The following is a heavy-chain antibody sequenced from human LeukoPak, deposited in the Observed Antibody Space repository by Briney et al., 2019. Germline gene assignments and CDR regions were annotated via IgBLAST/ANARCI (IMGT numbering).Heavy chain of an antibody. D-gene: IGHD6-13*01. CDR1: GGSISSYY. Sequence: SETLSLTCTVSGGSISSYYWSWIRQPPGKGLEWIGEIYHSGSTNYNPSLKSRVTMSVDKSKNQFSLKLSSVTAADTAVYYCAGAEPRGIIWYPYWGQGTLVTVSS. CDR2: IYHSGST. V-gene: IGHV4-59*12. J-gene: IGHJ4*02. CDR3: AGAEPRGIIWYPY.